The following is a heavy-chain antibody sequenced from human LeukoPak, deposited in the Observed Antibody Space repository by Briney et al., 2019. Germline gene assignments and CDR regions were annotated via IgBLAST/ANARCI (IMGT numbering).Heavy chain of an antibody. D-gene: IGHD3-9*01. Sequence: PGGSLRLSCAASGFTFSHAWMSWVRQAPGKGLEWVGRIKNKPDGGTTDYAAPVQGRFTISRDDSKNTLSLQMNNLKTEDTGVYYCFDEESGDFWGQGTLVTVSS. CDR1: GFTFSHAW. CDR2: IKNKPDGGTT. J-gene: IGHJ4*02. CDR3: FDEESGDF. V-gene: IGHV3-15*01.